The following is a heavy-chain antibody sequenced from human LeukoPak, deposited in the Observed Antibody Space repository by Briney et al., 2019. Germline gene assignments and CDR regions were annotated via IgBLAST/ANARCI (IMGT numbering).Heavy chain of an antibody. CDR2: INPNSGGT. CDR3: ARDFFMVRGVITQRDDY. V-gene: IGHV1-2*02. Sequence: ASVKVSCKAFGYTFTGYWMHWVRQAPGQGLEWMGWINPNSGGTNYAQKFQGRVTMTRDTSISTAYMELSRLRSDDTAVYYCARDFFMVRGVITQRDDYWGQGTLVTVSS. J-gene: IGHJ4*02. D-gene: IGHD3-10*01. CDR1: GYTFTGYW.